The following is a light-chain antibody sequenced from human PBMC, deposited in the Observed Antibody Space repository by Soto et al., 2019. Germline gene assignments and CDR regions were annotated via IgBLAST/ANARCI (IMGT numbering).Light chain of an antibody. CDR1: RSVSSY. CDR2: DAS. CDR3: QQRSNWPPEIT. J-gene: IGKJ5*01. V-gene: IGKV3-11*01. Sequence: EIVLAQSPGTLSVSPVERSTLSFSAIRSVSSYLAWYQQKPGQAPRLLIYDASNRATGIPARFSGSGSGTDFTLTISSLEPEDFAVYFCQQRSNWPPEITFGQGTRLEIK.